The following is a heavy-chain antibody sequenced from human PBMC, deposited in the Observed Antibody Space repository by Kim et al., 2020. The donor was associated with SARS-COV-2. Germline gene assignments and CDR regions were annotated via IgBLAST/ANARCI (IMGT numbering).Heavy chain of an antibody. CDR3: SATSSGYSGYDAFDI. CDR2: IISSGSTI. J-gene: IGHJ3*02. CDR1: GFTFSDYY. V-gene: IGHV3-11*01. Sequence: GGSLRLSCAASGFTFSDYYMSWIRQAPGKGLEWVSYIISSGSTIYYADSAKGRVTISRDNAKNSLYLQMNSLRAEDTAVYYCSATSSGYSGYDAFDICGQGTMVTVSS. D-gene: IGHD5-12*01.